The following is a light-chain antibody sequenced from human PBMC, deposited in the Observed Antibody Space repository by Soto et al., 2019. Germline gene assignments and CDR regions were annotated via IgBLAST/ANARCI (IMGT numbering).Light chain of an antibody. J-gene: IGLJ1*01. CDR2: EVS. Sequence: QSALTQPPSASGSPGQSVTISCTGTSCDVGGYNYVSWYQQHPGKAPKLMIYEVSKRPSGVPDRFSGSKSGNTASLTVSGLQAEDEADYYCSSYAGSNNFGVFGTGTKLTVL. V-gene: IGLV2-8*01. CDR3: SSYAGSNNFGV. CDR1: SCDVGGYNY.